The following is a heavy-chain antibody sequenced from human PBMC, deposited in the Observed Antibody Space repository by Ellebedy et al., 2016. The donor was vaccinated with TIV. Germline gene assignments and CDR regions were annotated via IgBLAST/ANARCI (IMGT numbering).Heavy chain of an antibody. J-gene: IGHJ4*02. D-gene: IGHD6-19*01. CDR1: SYTFTSYG. CDR3: ARGWEYSSGWYYFDY. Sequence: ASVKVSXKASSYTFTSYGISWVRQAPGQGLEWMGWISAYNGNTNYAQKLQGRVTMTTDTSTSTAYMELRSLRSDDTAVYYCARGWEYSSGWYYFDYWGQGTLVTVSS. CDR2: ISAYNGNT. V-gene: IGHV1-18*01.